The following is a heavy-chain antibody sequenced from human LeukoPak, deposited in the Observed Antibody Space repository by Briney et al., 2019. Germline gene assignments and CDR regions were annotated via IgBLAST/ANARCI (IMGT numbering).Heavy chain of an antibody. J-gene: IGHJ4*02. V-gene: IGHV1-2*02. CDR2: INPNSGGT. D-gene: IGHD2-2*01. CDR1: GYTFTGYY. CDR3: ARDLIVVVPAAIPFDY. Sequence: GASVTVSCKASGYTFTGYYMHWVRQAPGQGLEWMGWINPNSGGTNYAQKFQGRVTMTRDTSISTAYMELSRLRSDDTAVYYCARDLIVVVPAAIPFDYWGQGTLVTVSS.